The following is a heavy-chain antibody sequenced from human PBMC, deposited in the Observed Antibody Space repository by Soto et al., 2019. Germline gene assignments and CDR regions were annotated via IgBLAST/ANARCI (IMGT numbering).Heavy chain of an antibody. CDR3: ARKRREPGPYAQQLEY. D-gene: IGHD1-1*01. Sequence: SSETLSLTCTVSGGSISSTSYYWGWVRQPPEKGLEWIGAISYGGSTYHNPSLRSRVTIFVDTSKSQFSPDLTSVTAADTAVYYCARKRREPGPYAQQLEYWGQGTLVTVSS. CDR1: GGSISSTSYY. J-gene: IGHJ4*02. CDR2: ISYGGST. V-gene: IGHV4-39*01.